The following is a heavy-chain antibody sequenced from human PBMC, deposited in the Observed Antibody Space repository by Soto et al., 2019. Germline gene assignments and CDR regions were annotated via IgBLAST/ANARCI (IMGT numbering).Heavy chain of an antibody. Sequence: SETLSLTCAVSGGSISSSTWWSWVRQPPGKGLEWIGEIYHSGRTNYNPSLKSRVTISVDKSKNQFSLKLSSVTAADTAVYYCASRGGSPHFLYYFDYWGQGTLVTVSS. V-gene: IGHV4-4*02. J-gene: IGHJ4*02. CDR2: IYHSGRT. CDR1: GGSISSSTW. CDR3: ASRGGSPHFLYYFDY. D-gene: IGHD3-16*01.